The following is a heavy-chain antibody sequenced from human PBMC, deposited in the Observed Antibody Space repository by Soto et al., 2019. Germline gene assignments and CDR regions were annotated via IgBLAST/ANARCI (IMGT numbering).Heavy chain of an antibody. CDR3: ARSGYYDSTRYFSAAPDQ. J-gene: IGHJ4*02. CDR2: LYDSGIS. V-gene: IGHV4-59*01. D-gene: IGHD3-22*01. Sequence: PSETLSLTCIVSGGSMNNYYWSWVRQTPGKGLEWIGYLYDSGISIYNPSLKGRVTISKDKSKNQFSLRLTAVTAADTGVYYCARSGYYDSTRYFSAAPDQWGQGAMITV. CDR1: GGSMNNYY.